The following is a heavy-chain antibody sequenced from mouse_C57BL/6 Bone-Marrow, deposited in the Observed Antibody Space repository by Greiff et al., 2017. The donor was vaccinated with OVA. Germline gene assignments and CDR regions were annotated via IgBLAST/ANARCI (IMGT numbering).Heavy chain of an antibody. V-gene: IGHV14-4*01. J-gene: IGHJ3*01. CDR3: KGGTYRFAY. Sequence: VQLQQSGAELVRPGASVKLSCTASGFNIKDDYMHWVKQRPEQGLEWIGWIDPENGDTEYASKFQGKATITADTSSNTAYLQLSSLTSEDTAVYYCKGGTYRFAYWGQGTLVTVSA. CDR2: IDPENGDT. D-gene: IGHD4-1*01. CDR1: GFNIKDDY.